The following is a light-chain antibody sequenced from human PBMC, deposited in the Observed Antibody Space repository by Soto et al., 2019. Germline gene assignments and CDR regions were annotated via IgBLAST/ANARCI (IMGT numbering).Light chain of an antibody. Sequence: EIVMTQSPATLSVSPGERATLSCRASQSVSSNLAWYQQKPGQAPRLLIYGASTRATGIPARFSGSGSGTEFTLTISSLQSEDFALYYCQQYNNWLWRTFGQGTKVEIK. V-gene: IGKV3-15*01. CDR2: GAS. CDR3: QQYNNWLWRT. J-gene: IGKJ1*01. CDR1: QSVSSN.